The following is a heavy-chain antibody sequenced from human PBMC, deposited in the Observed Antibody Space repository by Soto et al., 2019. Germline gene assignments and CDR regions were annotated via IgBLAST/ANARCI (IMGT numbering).Heavy chain of an antibody. CDR2: IYGSGNT. CDR3: ARPHGGPYAFDI. V-gene: IGHV4-59*01. Sequence: SETLSLTCAFSGGSISSYYWSWIRQPPGKGLEWIGYIYGSGNTNYNPPLNSRVIISIDTSQNQLSLKLTSVTAADTAVYYCARPHGGPYAFDIWGRGTMVTVSS. CDR1: GGSISSYY. J-gene: IGHJ3*02. D-gene: IGHD3-10*01.